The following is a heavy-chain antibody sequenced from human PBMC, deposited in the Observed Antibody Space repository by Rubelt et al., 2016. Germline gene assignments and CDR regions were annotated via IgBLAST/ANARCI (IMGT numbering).Heavy chain of an antibody. J-gene: IGHJ4*02. D-gene: IGHD3-10*01. V-gene: IGHV3-66*01. CDR1: GFTVSTNH. CDR3: VKRSLNPYGPGGYFEY. Sequence: EVQLVESGGGLVQPGGSLRLSCAASGFTVSTNHMSWVRQAPGKGLECVSIIYSGGGSYYADSVQGRFTISRDNSKNTLYLQMSRLRADETAVHYCVKRSLNPYGPGGYFEYWGQGTLVTVSS. CDR2: IYSGGGS.